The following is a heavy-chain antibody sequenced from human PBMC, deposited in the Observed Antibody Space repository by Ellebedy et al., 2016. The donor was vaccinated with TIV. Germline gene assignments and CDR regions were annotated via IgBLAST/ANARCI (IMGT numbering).Heavy chain of an antibody. V-gene: IGHV3-7*01. Sequence: GGSLRLSXRGSGFSFSDFWMNWVRQAPGKGLEWVGNIKQDASETLYVDSVKGRFTISRDNARNSLYLQINDLRADDTAVYYCAGSWGWRHEYWGQGTLVTVSS. J-gene: IGHJ4*02. CDR2: IKQDASET. CDR1: GFSFSDFW. D-gene: IGHD1-26*01. CDR3: AGSWGWRHEY.